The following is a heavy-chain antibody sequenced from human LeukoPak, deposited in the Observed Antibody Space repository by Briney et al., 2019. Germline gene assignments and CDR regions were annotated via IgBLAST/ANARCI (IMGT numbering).Heavy chain of an antibody. Sequence: GRSLRLSCAASGFTFSSYGMHWVRQAPGKGLEWVAVISYDGSNKYYADSVKGRFTISRDNSKNTLYLQMNSLRAEDTAVYYCARKSSVTPVGALDYWGQGTLVTVSS. D-gene: IGHD1-14*01. V-gene: IGHV3-30*03. CDR3: ARKSSVTPVGALDY. CDR2: ISYDGSNK. CDR1: GFTFSSYG. J-gene: IGHJ4*02.